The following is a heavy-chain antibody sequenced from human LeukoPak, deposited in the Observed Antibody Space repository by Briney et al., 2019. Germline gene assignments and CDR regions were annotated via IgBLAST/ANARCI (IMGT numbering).Heavy chain of an antibody. Sequence: GRALRLSCAASGFTFSRNGMHWVRQAPGKGLEWVAVISYDGSKEYYANSVKGRFTISSDNSRNTLYVQMNSLRAEDAAVYYCAKEYSSGWYYFDNWGQGTLVTVSS. D-gene: IGHD6-19*01. CDR3: AKEYSSGWYYFDN. CDR1: GFTFSRNG. V-gene: IGHV3-30*18. J-gene: IGHJ4*02. CDR2: ISYDGSKE.